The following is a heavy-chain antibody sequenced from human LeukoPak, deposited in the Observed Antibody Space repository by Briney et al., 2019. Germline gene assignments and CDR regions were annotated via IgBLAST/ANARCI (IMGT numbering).Heavy chain of an antibody. J-gene: IGHJ4*02. V-gene: IGHV4-34*01. D-gene: IGHD3-10*01. Sequence: SETLSLTCAVYGGSFSGQYWGWIRQPPGKGLEWIGEINHGGRISYNASLKSRVTISLDTSKNQFSLKLSSVTAADTAVYYCAGGDYHGSESYANYWGQGTLVTVS. CDR2: INHGGRI. CDR3: AGGDYHGSESYANY. CDR1: GGSFSGQY.